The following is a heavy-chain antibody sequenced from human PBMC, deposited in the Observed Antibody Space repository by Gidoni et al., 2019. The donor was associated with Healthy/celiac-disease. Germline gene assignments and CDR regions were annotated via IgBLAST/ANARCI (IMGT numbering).Heavy chain of an antibody. V-gene: IGHV4-34*01. Sequence: QVQLQQWGAGLLKPSETLSLTCAVYGGSFSGYYWSWIRQPPGKGLEWIGEINHSGSTNYNPSLKSRVTISVDTSKNQFSLKLSSVTAADTAVYYCAGAVAGRGAFDIWGQGTMVTVFS. D-gene: IGHD6-19*01. CDR2: INHSGST. CDR1: GGSFSGYY. J-gene: IGHJ3*02. CDR3: AGAVAGRGAFDI.